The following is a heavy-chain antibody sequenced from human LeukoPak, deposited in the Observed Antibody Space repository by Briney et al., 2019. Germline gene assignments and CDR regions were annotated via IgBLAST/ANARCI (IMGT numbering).Heavy chain of an antibody. CDR2: INPRGST. CDR3: ARGLRQGSAWSWGPKEKSYQYMDV. D-gene: IGHD6-19*01. Sequence: NPSETLSLTCTVSSGSISSSSYYWGWIRQPPGKGLEWIGEINPRGSTNYNPSLESRVTVSADTSRNQLSLSLTSVTAADSAVYFCARGLRQGSAWSWGPKEKSYQYMDVWGTGTTVIVSS. V-gene: IGHV4-39*07. J-gene: IGHJ6*04. CDR1: SGSISSSSYY.